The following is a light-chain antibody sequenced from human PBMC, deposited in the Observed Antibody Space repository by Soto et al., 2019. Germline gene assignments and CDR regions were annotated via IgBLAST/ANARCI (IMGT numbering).Light chain of an antibody. J-gene: IGKJ4*02. CDR2: GAS. V-gene: IGKV3-20*01. Sequence: EIVLTQSPCTLSLSPGERATLSCRASQSVSKNYLAWYQQKPGQAPSLLIYGASNRATGIPDRFSGSGSGTDLTLTISGLEPADSAVYYWQPYGSSGTFGEGTKVDIK. CDR1: QSVSKNY. CDR3: QPYGSSGT.